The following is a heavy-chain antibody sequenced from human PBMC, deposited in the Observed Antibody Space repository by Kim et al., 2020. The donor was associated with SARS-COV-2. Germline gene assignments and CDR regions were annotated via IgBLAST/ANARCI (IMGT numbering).Heavy chain of an antibody. Sequence: SVKVSCKASGGTFSSYAISWVRQAPGQGLEWMGGIIPIFGTANYAQKFQGRVTITADESTSTAYMELSSLRSEDTAVYYCARDRSSGSYDFGHLFDYWGQGTLVTVSS. CDR1: GGTFSSYA. J-gene: IGHJ4*02. CDR2: IIPIFGTA. D-gene: IGHD1-26*01. V-gene: IGHV1-69*13. CDR3: ARDRSSGSYDFGHLFDY.